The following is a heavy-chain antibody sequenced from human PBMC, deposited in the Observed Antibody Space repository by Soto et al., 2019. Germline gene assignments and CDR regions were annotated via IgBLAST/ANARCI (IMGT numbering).Heavy chain of an antibody. CDR1: GGSISSGGYY. J-gene: IGHJ4*02. CDR2: IYYSGST. CDR3: ASTGRYCSSTSCYRDPYFDY. D-gene: IGHD2-2*01. V-gene: IGHV4-31*03. Sequence: QVQLQESGPGLVKPSQTLSLTCTVSGGSISSGGYYWSWIRQHPGKGLEWIGYIYYSGSTYYNPSSKTRLTIAVDTCKNQFSLKLSSVTAADTAVYYCASTGRYCSSTSCYRDPYFDYWGQGTLVTVSS.